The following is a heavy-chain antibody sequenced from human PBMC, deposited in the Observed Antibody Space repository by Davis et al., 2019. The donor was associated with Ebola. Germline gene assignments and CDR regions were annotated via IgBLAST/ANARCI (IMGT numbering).Heavy chain of an antibody. V-gene: IGHV1-2*06. J-gene: IGHJ6*04. D-gene: IGHD6-6*01. Sequence: ASVKVSCKASGYTFTGYFIHWVRQAPGQGLEWMGRINPGTGDTVYAQKFQGRVTMTRDTSISTAYMELSRLRSDDTAVYYCARGGSSSAPYYYYGMDVWGKGTTVTVSS. CDR1: GYTFTGYF. CDR3: ARGGSSSAPYYYYGMDV. CDR2: INPGTGDT.